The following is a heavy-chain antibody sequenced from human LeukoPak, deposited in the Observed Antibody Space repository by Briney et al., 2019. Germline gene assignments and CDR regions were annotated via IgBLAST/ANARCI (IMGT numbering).Heavy chain of an antibody. V-gene: IGHV3-48*01. CDR1: GFTFSSYS. D-gene: IGHD6-19*01. CDR2: ISSSSRTI. CDR3: AKDVQWLIFDY. Sequence: GGSLRLSCAASGFTFSSYSMNWVRQAPGKGLEWVSFISSSSRTIFYADSVKARFTISRDNAKNSLYLQMNSLRAEDTAVYYCAKDVQWLIFDYWGQGTLVTVSS. J-gene: IGHJ4*02.